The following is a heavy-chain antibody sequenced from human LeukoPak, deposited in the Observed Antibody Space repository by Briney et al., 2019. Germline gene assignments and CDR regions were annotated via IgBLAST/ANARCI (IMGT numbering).Heavy chain of an antibody. CDR2: IKSKTDGGTT. Sequence: GGSLRLSCAASGFTFSNAWMSWVRQAPGKGLEWVGRIKSKTDGGTTDYAAPVKGRFTISRDDSKNTLYLQMNSLKTEDTAVYYCTTDRGLRYFDWLPITHDAFDIWDQGTMVTVSS. CDR1: GFTFSNAW. D-gene: IGHD3-9*01. J-gene: IGHJ3*02. CDR3: TTDRGLRYFDWLPITHDAFDI. V-gene: IGHV3-15*01.